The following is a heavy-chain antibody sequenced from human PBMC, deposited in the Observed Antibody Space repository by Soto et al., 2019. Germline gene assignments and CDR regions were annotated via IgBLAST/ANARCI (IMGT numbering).Heavy chain of an antibody. D-gene: IGHD3-3*01. V-gene: IGHV1-69*01. CDR1: GGAFSGYV. Sequence: QVQLVQSGAEVKKPGSSVKVSCKASGGAFSGYVFSWVRQAPGQGLEWMGGIIPVIGTANYAQKFQGRVTIAADVAAETAHMEVSSLRSDDTATYYCAADSRVSVGPVRSYDLIRAYGLDVWGQGTPVIVSS. CDR2: IIPVIGTA. J-gene: IGHJ6*02. CDR3: AADSRVSVGPVRSYDLIRAYGLDV.